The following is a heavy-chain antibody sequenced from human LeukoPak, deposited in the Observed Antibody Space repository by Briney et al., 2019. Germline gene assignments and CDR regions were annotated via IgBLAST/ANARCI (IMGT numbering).Heavy chain of an antibody. CDR3: TTEQSMMGITMIVVVMDY. CDR2: IKSKTDGGTT. CDR1: GFTFSNAW. J-gene: IGHJ4*02. D-gene: IGHD3-22*01. Sequence: PGGSLRLSCAASGFTFSNAWMSWVRQAPGKGLEWVGRIKSKTDGGTTDYAAPVKGRFTISRDDSKNTLYLQMNSLKTEDTAVYYCTTEQSMMGITMIVVVMDYWGQGTLVTVSS. V-gene: IGHV3-15*01.